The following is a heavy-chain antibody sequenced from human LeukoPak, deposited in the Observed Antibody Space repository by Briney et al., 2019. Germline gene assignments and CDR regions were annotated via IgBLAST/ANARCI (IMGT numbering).Heavy chain of an antibody. CDR1: GYSISSGYY. V-gene: IGHV4-38-2*02. D-gene: IGHD6-13*01. CDR2: IYHSGST. CDR3: ASRTPLIAAAVNDAFDI. Sequence: SETLSLTCTVSGYSISSGYYWGWIRQPPGKGLEWIGSIYHSGSTYYNPSLKSRVTISVDTSKNQFSLKLSSVTAADTAVYYCASRTPLIAAAVNDAFDIWGQGTMVTVSS. J-gene: IGHJ3*02.